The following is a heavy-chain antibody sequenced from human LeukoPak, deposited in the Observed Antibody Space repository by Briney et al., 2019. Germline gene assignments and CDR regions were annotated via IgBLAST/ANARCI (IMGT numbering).Heavy chain of an antibody. J-gene: IGHJ3*02. CDR3: ARAYYGAVPFDI. Sequence: GGSLRLSCAAAGFTFSNYEMNWVRQAPGKGLEWVSYISSSGSTIYYADSVKGRFTISRDNAKNSLYLQMNSLRAEDTAVYYCARAYYGAVPFDIWGQGTMVTVSS. CDR1: GFTFSNYE. V-gene: IGHV3-48*03. CDR2: ISSSGSTI. D-gene: IGHD4-17*01.